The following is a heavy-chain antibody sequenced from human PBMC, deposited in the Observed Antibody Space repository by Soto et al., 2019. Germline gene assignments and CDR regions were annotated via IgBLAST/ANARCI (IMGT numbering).Heavy chain of an antibody. V-gene: IGHV4-59*01. J-gene: IGHJ4*02. CDR3: ARAGYSYGFGYYYDY. D-gene: IGHD5-18*01. CDR1: GGSISRYY. CDR2: IYYDGTT. Sequence: SETLSLTCTVSGGSISRYYWSWIRQPPGKGLEWIGNIYYDGTTNYSPSLKSRVTISVDTPNNQFSLRLSSVTAADTAVYYCARAGYSYGFGYYYDYWGQGTLVTVSS.